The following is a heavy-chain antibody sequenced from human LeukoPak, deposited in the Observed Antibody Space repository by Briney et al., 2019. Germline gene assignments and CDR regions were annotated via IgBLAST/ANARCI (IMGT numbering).Heavy chain of an antibody. Sequence: PSETLSLTCTVSGGSISSYYWSWIRQPPGKGLEWIGYIYYSGSTNYNPSLKSRVTISVDTSKNQFSLKLSSVTAADTAVYYCARLAQRWTGSHYYYGMDVWGQGTTVTVSS. CDR1: GGSISSYY. J-gene: IGHJ6*02. CDR2: IYYSGST. D-gene: IGHD2-15*01. CDR3: ARLAQRWTGSHYYYGMDV. V-gene: IGHV4-59*08.